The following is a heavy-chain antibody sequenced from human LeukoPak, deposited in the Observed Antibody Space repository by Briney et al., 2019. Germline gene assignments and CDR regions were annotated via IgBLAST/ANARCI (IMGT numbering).Heavy chain of an antibody. CDR3: ARRWIQLWLTTHYFDY. CDR2: INHSGST. Sequence: SETLSLTCAVYGGSFSGYYWSWIRQPPGKGLEWIGEINHSGSTNYNPSLKSRVTISVDTSKNQFSLKLSSVTAADTAVYYCARRWIQLWLTTHYFDYWGQGTLVTVSS. D-gene: IGHD5-18*01. J-gene: IGHJ4*02. V-gene: IGHV4-34*01. CDR1: GGSFSGYY.